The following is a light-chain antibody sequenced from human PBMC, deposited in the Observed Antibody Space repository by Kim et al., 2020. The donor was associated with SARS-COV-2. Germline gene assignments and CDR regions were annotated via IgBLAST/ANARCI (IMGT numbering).Light chain of an antibody. CDR3: KQYNSYPYT. J-gene: IGKJ2*01. CDR1: QSISSW. CDR2: DAS. V-gene: IGKV1-5*01. Sequence: DIQMTQSPSTLSASVGDRVTITCRASQSISSWLAWYQQKPGKAPKLLIYDASSLESGVPSRFSGSGSGTEFTLTISSLQPDDFATYYCKQYNSYPYTFGQGTKLDVK.